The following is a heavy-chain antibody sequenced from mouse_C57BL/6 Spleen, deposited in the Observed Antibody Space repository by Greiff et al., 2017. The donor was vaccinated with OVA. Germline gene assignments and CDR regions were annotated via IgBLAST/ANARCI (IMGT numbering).Heavy chain of an antibody. CDR3: ARHAMDY. V-gene: IGHV1-61*01. Sequence: VQLQQPGAELVRPGSSVKLSCKASGYTFTSYWMDWVKQRPGQGLALIGNIYPSDSETHYNQKFKDKATFTVDKSSRTAYMQLSSLTSEDSAVYYCARHAMDYWGQGTSVTVSS. CDR1: GYTFTSYW. J-gene: IGHJ4*01. CDR2: IYPSDSET.